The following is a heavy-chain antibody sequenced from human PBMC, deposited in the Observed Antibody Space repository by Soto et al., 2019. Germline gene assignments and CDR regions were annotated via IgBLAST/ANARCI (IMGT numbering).Heavy chain of an antibody. CDR2: TYYRSKWYN. CDR1: GDGVSSNSAA. J-gene: IGHJ6*02. V-gene: IGHV6-1*01. D-gene: IGHD6-19*01. CDR3: ARDRTNHNSGVHGMDV. Sequence: SQSLSVTCAISGDGVSSNSAAWNWIRQSPSRGLEWLGRTYYRSKWYNDYAVSVKSRITINPDTSKNQFSLQLNSVTPEDTAVYYCARDRTNHNSGVHGMDVWGQGTTVTVSS.